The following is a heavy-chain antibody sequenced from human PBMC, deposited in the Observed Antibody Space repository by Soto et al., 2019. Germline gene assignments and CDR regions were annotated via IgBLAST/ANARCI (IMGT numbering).Heavy chain of an antibody. CDR2: IHYSGST. D-gene: IGHD2-2*01. V-gene: IGHV4-31*03. CDR1: GVSISRGGYY. CDR3: ARVVCSSTSCQEGY. J-gene: IGHJ4*02. Sequence: PSETLSLTCTVSGVSISRGGYYWSWIRQHPGKGLEWIGYIHYSGSTYYNPSLESRVTISVDTSKNQFSLKLSSVTAADTAVYYCARVVCSSTSCQEGYWGQGTLVTVSS.